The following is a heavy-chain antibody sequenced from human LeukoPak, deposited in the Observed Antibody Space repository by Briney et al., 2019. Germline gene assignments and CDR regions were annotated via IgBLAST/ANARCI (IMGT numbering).Heavy chain of an antibody. Sequence: GALRLPFSGAGFTFRSYCLDLVRPAPSKGLEGVAFIRYDGSNKYYADSVKGRFTISRDNSKNTLYLQMNSLRAEDTAVYYCAKDIEYSSSPDYRGQGTLVTVSS. CDR3: AKDIEYSSSPDY. D-gene: IGHD6-6*01. V-gene: IGHV3-30*02. J-gene: IGHJ4*02. CDR1: GFTFRSYC. CDR2: IRYDGSNK.